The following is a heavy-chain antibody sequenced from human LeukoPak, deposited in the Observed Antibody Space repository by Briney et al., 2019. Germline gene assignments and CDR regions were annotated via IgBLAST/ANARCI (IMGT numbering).Heavy chain of an antibody. CDR2: ISGNGGST. D-gene: IGHD2-2*01. CDR1: GFTFSSYV. V-gene: IGHV3-23*01. CDR3: ARGETSSYDY. Sequence: GGSLRLSCVASGFTFSSYVMNWVRRAPGKGLEWVSAISGNGGSTYYTDSVKGRFTISRDNSKNTVYLQMNSLRAEDTAVYYCARGETSSYDYWGQGTLVTVSS. J-gene: IGHJ4*02.